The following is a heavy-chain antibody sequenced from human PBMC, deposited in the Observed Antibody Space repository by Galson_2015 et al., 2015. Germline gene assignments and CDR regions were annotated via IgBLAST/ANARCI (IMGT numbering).Heavy chain of an antibody. Sequence: SLRLSCAASEFAFSIYEMNWVRQAPGKGLEWVSYITSTGDTTYYADSVKGRFTVSRDNAKNSLFLQMNSLRAEDTALYYCAKTTVAAGSSGYMD. CDR2: ITSTGDTT. J-gene: IGHJ6*03. CDR3: AKTTVAAGSSGYMD. D-gene: IGHD6-25*01. V-gene: IGHV3-48*03. CDR1: EFAFSIYE.